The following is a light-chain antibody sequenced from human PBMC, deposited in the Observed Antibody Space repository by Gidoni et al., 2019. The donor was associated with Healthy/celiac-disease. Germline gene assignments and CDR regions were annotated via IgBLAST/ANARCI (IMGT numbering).Light chain of an antibody. CDR2: SNN. Sequence: QSVLTQPPSASGTPGQGVTISCSGSSSNIGSNTVTWYQQLPGTAPKLLIYSNNQRPSGVPDRFSGSKSGTSASLAISGLQSEDEADYYCAAWDDSLNGLVFGGGTKLTVL. CDR1: SSNIGSNT. CDR3: AAWDDSLNGLV. V-gene: IGLV1-44*01. J-gene: IGLJ2*01.